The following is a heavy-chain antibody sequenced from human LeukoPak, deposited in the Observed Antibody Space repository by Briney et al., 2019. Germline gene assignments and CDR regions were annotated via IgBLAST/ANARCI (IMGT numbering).Heavy chain of an antibody. J-gene: IGHJ4*02. Sequence: GVSLRLSCAASGFTVSSNYMSWVRHAPGEGLEWLSVVYSGGSTFYAASVKGRFTISRDNSKNTLYLRMNSLRAENTAVYYCARGQSGDISVWPNYFDYWGQGTLVTVSP. V-gene: IGHV3-66*01. CDR3: ARGQSGDISVWPNYFDY. CDR1: GFTVSSNY. D-gene: IGHD5/OR15-5a*01. CDR2: VYSGGST.